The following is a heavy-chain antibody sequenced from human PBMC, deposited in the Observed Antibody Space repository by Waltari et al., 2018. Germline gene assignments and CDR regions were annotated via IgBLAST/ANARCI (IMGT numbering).Heavy chain of an antibody. CDR3: ATRIVEAPK. CDR2: IHQSGGT. V-gene: IGHV4-4*02. J-gene: IGHJ4*02. CDR1: GASISSSDW. D-gene: IGHD1-26*01. Sequence: QVQLQESGPGLVVPSETLSLTCAVSGASISSSDWWTWVRQPPGKGLEWIGEIHQSGGTNYKPSLKSRVTISVDKAKNQFSLKLTAVTAADTAVYYWATRIVEAPKWGQGTLVTVSS.